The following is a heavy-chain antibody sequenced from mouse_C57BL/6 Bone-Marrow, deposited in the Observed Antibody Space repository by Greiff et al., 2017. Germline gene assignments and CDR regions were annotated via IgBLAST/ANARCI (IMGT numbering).Heavy chain of an antibody. V-gene: IGHV1-9*01. CDR1: GYTFTGYW. CDR2: ILPGSGST. Sequence: QVQLKESGAELMKPGASVKLSCKATGYTFTGYWIEWVKQRPGHGLEWIGEILPGSGSTSYNQKFKGKATLTVDQSSSTAYMQLNSLTSEDSAVYYCASFITTVVPHWYFDVWGTGTTVTVSS. CDR3: ASFITTVVPHWYFDV. J-gene: IGHJ1*03. D-gene: IGHD1-1*01.